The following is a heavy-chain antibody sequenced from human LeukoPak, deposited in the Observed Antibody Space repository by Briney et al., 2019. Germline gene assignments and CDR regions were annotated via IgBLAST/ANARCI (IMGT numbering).Heavy chain of an antibody. V-gene: IGHV1-8*01. Sequence: ASVKVSCKASGYTFPGYDINWVRQATGQGLEWMGWINPNSGNTDYAQKFQGRVTMTRDTSISTAYMELSSLRSEDTAVYYCARGVATNYWGQGTLVTVSP. CDR2: INPNSGNT. CDR3: ARGVATNY. J-gene: IGHJ4*02. CDR1: GYTFPGYD. D-gene: IGHD5-12*01.